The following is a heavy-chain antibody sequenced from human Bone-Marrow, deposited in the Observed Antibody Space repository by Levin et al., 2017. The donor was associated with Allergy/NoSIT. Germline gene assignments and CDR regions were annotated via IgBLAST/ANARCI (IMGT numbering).Heavy chain of an antibody. CDR3: ARSNCGGDCYSPFDS. CDR2: ITPIFVTP. CDR1: GGTFSSDA. V-gene: IGHV1-69*01. Sequence: KISCKASGGTFSSDAISWVRQAPGRGLEWMGGITPIFVTPNYAQKFQDRVTITADESTTTAYMELSSLRVEDTAIYYCARSNCGGDCYSPFDSWGQGTLVTVSS. D-gene: IGHD2-21*02. J-gene: IGHJ4*02.